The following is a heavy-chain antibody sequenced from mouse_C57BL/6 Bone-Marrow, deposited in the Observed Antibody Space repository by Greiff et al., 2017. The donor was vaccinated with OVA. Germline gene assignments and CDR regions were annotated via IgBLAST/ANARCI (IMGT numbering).Heavy chain of an antibody. Sequence: EVKVEESVAELVRPGASVKLSCTASGFNITNTYMHWVKQRPEQGLEWIGRIDPANGNTKYAPQFQGKATITADTSYNTAYLQLSSLTSEDTAIDYGARSARYGSSYVRFAYWGQGTLVTVSA. D-gene: IGHD1-1*01. CDR1: GFNITNTY. CDR2: IDPANGNT. J-gene: IGHJ3*01. V-gene: IGHV14-3*01. CDR3: ARSARYGSSYVRFAY.